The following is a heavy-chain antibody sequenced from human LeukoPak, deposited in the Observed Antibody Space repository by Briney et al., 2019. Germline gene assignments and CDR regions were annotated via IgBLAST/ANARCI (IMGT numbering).Heavy chain of an antibody. CDR3: LRYPGQGVRGYYMDV. V-gene: IGHV3-30*02. D-gene: IGHD2-15*01. CDR2: IRSDSSNG. CDR1: GFTFSSYS. J-gene: IGHJ6*03. Sequence: GGSLRHSCAASGFTFSSYSMNWFRQAPGRGLEWVTLIRSDSSNGYYADSVKGRFTIGRDDSKNTLFLQMNSLRPEDTAVYYCLRYPGQGVRGYYMDVWGKGTTVTVSS.